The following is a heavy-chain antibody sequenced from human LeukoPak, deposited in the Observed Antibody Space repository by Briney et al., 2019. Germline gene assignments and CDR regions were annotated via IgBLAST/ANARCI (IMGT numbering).Heavy chain of an antibody. Sequence: PSETLSLTCTVSGDSISDYYWSWIRQPPGKGLEWIGYIYYSGSTNYIPSLKSRVTISVDTSKNQFYLKMNSVTAADTAVFYCATEEVTFYYDTGGYYSGGYYFDYWGQGTLVTVSS. CDR2: IYYSGST. J-gene: IGHJ4*02. CDR1: GDSISDYY. CDR3: ATEEVTFYYDTGGYYSGGYYFDY. V-gene: IGHV4-59*12. D-gene: IGHD3-22*01.